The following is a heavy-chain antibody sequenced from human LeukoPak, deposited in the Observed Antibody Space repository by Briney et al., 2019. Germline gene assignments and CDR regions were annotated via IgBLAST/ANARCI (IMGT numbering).Heavy chain of an antibody. Sequence: PSETLSLTCAVYGGSFSSYYWSWIRQPPGKGLEWIGEINHSGSTNYNPFLKSRVTISVDTSKNQFLLKLSSVTAADTAVYYCARAGVVMARYYFDYWGQGTLVTVSS. V-gene: IGHV4-34*01. CDR1: GGSFSSYY. CDR3: ARAGVVMARYYFDY. D-gene: IGHD3-3*01. J-gene: IGHJ4*02. CDR2: INHSGST.